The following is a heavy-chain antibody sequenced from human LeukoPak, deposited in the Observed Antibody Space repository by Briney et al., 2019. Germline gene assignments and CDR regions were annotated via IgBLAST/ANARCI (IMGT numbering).Heavy chain of an antibody. CDR2: ISGSGGNT. CDR1: GFTFSRNG. J-gene: IGHJ4*02. V-gene: IGHV3-23*01. CDR3: ARSTAY. Sequence: PGGSLRLSCAASGFTFSRNGMTWVRQAPGKGLEWVSAISGSGGNTYYADSVKGRFTISRDNSKNTLYLQMNSLRAEDTATYFCARSTAYWGQGNQVIVSS.